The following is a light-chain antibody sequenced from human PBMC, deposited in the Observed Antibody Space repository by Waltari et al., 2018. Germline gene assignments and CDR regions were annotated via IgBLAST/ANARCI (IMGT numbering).Light chain of an antibody. CDR3: CSYAGSSTFV. J-gene: IGLJ1*01. Sequence: QSALTQPASVSGSPGQSISISCSGTSGDVEIYTLVSWYQQHPGKAPQLLIYETTKRPSGVSDRCSGSKSGNTAYRTVSGLQAEDESDYYCCSYAGSSTFVFGSGTRVTV. V-gene: IGLV2-23*01. CDR1: SGDVEIYTL. CDR2: ETT.